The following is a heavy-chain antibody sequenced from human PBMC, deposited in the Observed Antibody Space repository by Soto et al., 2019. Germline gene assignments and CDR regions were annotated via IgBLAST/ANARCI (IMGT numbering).Heavy chain of an antibody. D-gene: IGHD4-17*01. CDR2: ISSNGGST. CDR1: GFTFSSYA. CDR3: ARDRGDYSDYLGSDAFEI. J-gene: IGHJ3*02. Sequence: HPGGSLRLSCAASGFTFSSYAMHWVRQAPGKGLEYVSAISSNGGSTYYANSVKGRFTISRDNSKNTLYLQMGSLRAEDMAVYYCARDRGDYSDYLGSDAFEIWGQGTMVTVSS. V-gene: IGHV3-64*01.